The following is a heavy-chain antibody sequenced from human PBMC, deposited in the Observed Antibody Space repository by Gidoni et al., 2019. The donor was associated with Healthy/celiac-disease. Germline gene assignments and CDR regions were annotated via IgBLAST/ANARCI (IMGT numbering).Heavy chain of an antibody. CDR2: LYSSGST. D-gene: IGHD2-2*01. J-gene: IGHJ5*02. CDR3: ARHYISTSCYGCVDWFDP. Sequence: QLQLQESGPGLVKPSETLSLTCTVPGGLISSSSYYWGWLRPPPVKGMEWIGSLYSSGSTYYNPSLKSRVTISVDTSKNQFSLKLSSVTAADTAVYYCARHYISTSCYGCVDWFDPWGQGTLVTVSS. CDR1: GGLISSSSYY. V-gene: IGHV4-39*01.